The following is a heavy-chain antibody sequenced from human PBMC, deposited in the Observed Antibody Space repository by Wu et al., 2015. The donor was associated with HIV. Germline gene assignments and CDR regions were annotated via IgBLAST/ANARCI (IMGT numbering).Heavy chain of an antibody. J-gene: IGHJ5*02. Sequence: QVQLVQSGAEVKKPGASVKVSCKASGYTFTGYYMHWVRQAPGQGLEWMGWINPNSGGTNYAQKFQGRVTMTRDTSISTAYMELSRLRSDDTAVYYCARDSVVVPAASNWFDPWGQGTLVTVSS. V-gene: IGHV1-2*02. CDR2: INPNSGGT. D-gene: IGHD2-2*01. CDR3: ARDSVVVPAASNWFDP. CDR1: GYTFTGYY.